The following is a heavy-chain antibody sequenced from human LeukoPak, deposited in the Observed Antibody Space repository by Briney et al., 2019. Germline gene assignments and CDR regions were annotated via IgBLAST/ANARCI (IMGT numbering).Heavy chain of an antibody. CDR2: FDPEDGET. CDR3: ARGGEGYCSSTSCYYFDY. V-gene: IGHV1-24*01. Sequence: ASVKVSCKVSGYTLTELSMHWVRQAPGKGLEWMGGFDPEDGETIYAQKFQGRVTITADESTSTAYMELSSLRSEDTAVYYCARGGEGYCSSTSCYYFDYWGQGTLVTVSS. CDR1: GYTLTELS. J-gene: IGHJ4*02. D-gene: IGHD2-2*01.